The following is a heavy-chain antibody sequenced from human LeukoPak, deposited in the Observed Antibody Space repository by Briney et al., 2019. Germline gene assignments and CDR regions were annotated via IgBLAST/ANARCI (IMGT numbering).Heavy chain of an antibody. J-gene: IGHJ4*02. V-gene: IGHV3-7*01. CDR2: MRQDGGEI. D-gene: IGHD1-26*01. Sequence: QAGGSLRLSCAASGFTFSSYWMSWVRQAPGKGLEWVANMRQDGGEIYYVDSVKGRFTISRDNAKNSLHLEMNSLRAEDTAVYYCARDKIVGATHFDSWGQGTLVTVSS. CDR1: GFTFSSYW. CDR3: ARDKIVGATHFDS.